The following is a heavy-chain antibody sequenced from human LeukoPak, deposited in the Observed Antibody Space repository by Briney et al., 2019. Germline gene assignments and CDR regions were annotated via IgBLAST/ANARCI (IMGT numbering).Heavy chain of an antibody. J-gene: IGHJ4*02. D-gene: IGHD2/OR15-2a*01. CDR1: GFTFSSYG. CDR2: ISYDGSNK. Sequence: PGGSLRLSCAASGFTFSSYGMHWVRQAPGKGLEWVAVISYDGSNKYYADSVKGRFTISRDNSKNTLYLQMNGLRAEDTAVYYCAKAVPSIQFDYTGYLDYWGQGTLVTVSS. V-gene: IGHV3-30*18. CDR3: AKAVPSIQFDYTGYLDY.